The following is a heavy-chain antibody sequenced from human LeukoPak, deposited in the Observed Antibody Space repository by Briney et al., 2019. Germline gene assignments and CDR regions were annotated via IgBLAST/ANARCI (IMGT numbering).Heavy chain of an antibody. CDR2: LNTDNGDT. D-gene: IGHD3-22*01. Sequence: GASVKVSCKASGYTFTTYAMHWVRQAPGQRLEWMGWLNTDNGDTEYSQKFQGRVTFTRDTSASTAYMELSSLRSEDTAVYYCATVNSGYLYFDYWGQGTLVTVSS. J-gene: IGHJ4*02. V-gene: IGHV1-3*04. CDR1: GYTFTTYA. CDR3: ATVNSGYLYFDY.